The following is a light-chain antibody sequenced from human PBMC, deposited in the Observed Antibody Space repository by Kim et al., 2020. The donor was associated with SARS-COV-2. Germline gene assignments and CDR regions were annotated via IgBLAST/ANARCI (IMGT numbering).Light chain of an antibody. V-gene: IGLV6-57*01. Sequence: GERVTSSGARASGSIGSNEGQWDQERPGSSPTLVIEEDNQRPSGVPDGFLGSCDTSSNAASLASSGLKTEDEAVYYCQSYEYTTVVLGGGTQLTV. CDR3: QSYEYTTVV. CDR2: EDN. CDR1: SGSIGSNE. J-gene: IGLJ2*01.